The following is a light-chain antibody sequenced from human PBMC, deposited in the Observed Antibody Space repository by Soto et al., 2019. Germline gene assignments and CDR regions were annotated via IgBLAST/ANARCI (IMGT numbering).Light chain of an antibody. CDR2: GAS. V-gene: IGKV1-27*01. CDR1: QGITNY. Sequence: DIQMTQSPSSLSASVGDRVTITCRASQGITNYLAWYQQKPGQVPRLLIYGASTLQSGVPSRFSGSGSGTDFTLTISSLQPEDVATYYCQKYNSAPWTFGQGTKVEIK. J-gene: IGKJ1*01. CDR3: QKYNSAPWT.